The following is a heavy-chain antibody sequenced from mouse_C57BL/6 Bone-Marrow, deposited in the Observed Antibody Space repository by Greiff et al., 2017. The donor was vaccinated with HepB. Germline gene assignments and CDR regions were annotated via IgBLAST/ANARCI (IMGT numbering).Heavy chain of an antibody. CDR3: ARHRYYYGSSYWYFDV. D-gene: IGHD1-1*01. V-gene: IGHV5-9*01. CDR1: GFTFSSYT. Sequence: EVQGVESGGGLVKPGGSLKLSCAASGFTFSSYTMSWVRQTPEKRLEWVATISGGGGNTYYPDSVKGRFTISRDNAKNTLYLQMSRLRSEDTALYYCARHRYYYGSSYWYFDVWGTGTTVTVSS. J-gene: IGHJ1*03. CDR2: ISGGGGNT.